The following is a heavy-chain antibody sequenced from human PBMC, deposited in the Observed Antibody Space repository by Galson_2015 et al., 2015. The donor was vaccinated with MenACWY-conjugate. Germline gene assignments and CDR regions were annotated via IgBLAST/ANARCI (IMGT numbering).Heavy chain of an antibody. CDR1: EDTFTNYT. CDR3: ARNFYASNGYYNY. V-gene: IGHV1-3*01. D-gene: IGHD3-22*01. J-gene: IGHJ4*02. Sequence: SVKDACQASEDTFTNYTIHWVRQAPGQGLEWMGRNVAGNGNSKFSEGFQGRLTITRDTSARTVYLELSSLRSEDTAVYYCARNFYASNGYYNYWGQGTLVTVSS. CDR2: NVAGNGNS.